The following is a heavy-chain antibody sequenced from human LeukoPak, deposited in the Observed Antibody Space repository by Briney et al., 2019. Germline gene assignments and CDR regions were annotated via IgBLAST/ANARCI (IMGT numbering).Heavy chain of an antibody. D-gene: IGHD2-15*01. V-gene: IGHV4-38-2*02. CDR1: GFSISSGYY. J-gene: IGHJ4*02. Sequence: PSETLSLTCNASGFSISSGYYWGWIRQAPGKGLEWIGSIYHSGYTHYNPSLKGRVTISVDTSKNDFSLKLSSVAAADTAIYYCARDMNPTHYFDYWGQGTLVTVSS. CDR3: ARDMNPTHYFDY. CDR2: IYHSGYT.